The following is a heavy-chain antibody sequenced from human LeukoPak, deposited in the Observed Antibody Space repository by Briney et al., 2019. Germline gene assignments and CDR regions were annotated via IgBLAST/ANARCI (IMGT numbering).Heavy chain of an antibody. CDR2: MNPNSGNT. CDR3: ASSEGDYYDSSGYPEYSQH. D-gene: IGHD3-22*01. J-gene: IGHJ1*01. CDR1: GYTFTSYD. Sequence: ASVKVSCKASGYTFTSYDINWVRQATGQGLEWMGWMNPNSGNTGYAQKFQGRVTITADKSTSTAYMELSSLRSEDTAVYYCASSEGDYYDSSGYPEYSQHWAQGTLVTVSS. V-gene: IGHV1-8*03.